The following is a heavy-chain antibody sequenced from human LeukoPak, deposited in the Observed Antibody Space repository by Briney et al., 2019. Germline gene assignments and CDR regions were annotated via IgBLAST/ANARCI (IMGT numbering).Heavy chain of an antibody. CDR2: INWNGGST. CDR1: GFTFDDYG. CDR3: ARERYCSGGSCYGEFDY. D-gene: IGHD2-15*01. Sequence: SGGSLRLSCAASGFTFDDYGMSWVRQDPGKGLEWVSGINWNGGSTGHADSVKGRFTISRDNAKNSLYLQMNSLRAEDTALYYCARERYCSGGSCYGEFDYWGQGTLVTVSS. V-gene: IGHV3-20*04. J-gene: IGHJ4*02.